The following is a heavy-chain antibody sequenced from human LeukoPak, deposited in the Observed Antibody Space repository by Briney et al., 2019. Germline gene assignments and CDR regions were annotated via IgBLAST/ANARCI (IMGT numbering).Heavy chain of an antibody. D-gene: IGHD3-10*01. CDR2: IIGGGGST. J-gene: IGHJ4*02. CDR1: GFPFSSHG. Sequence: GGSLRLSCAASGFPFSSHGMSWVRQAPGKGLEWVSGIIGGGGSTYYADSVKGRFTISGDNSRNTLFLQMNSLRAEDTAVYYCASRGHVGSGTYSPYDYWGQGTLVSVSS. CDR3: ASRGHVGSGTYSPYDY. V-gene: IGHV3-23*01.